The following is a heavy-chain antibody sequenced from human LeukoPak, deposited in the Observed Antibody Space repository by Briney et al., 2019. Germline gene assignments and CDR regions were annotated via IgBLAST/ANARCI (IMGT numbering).Heavy chain of an antibody. J-gene: IGHJ4*02. CDR2: IYSGGST. Sequence: PGGSLRLSCAASGFTVSSNYMSWVRQAPGKGLEWVSVIYSGGSTYYADSVKGRFTISRDNSKNTLYLQMNSLRAEDTAVYYCAREIRGYYYDSSGVFDYWGQGTLVTVSS. CDR1: GFTVSSNY. CDR3: AREIRGYYYDSSGVFDY. V-gene: IGHV3-53*01. D-gene: IGHD3-22*01.